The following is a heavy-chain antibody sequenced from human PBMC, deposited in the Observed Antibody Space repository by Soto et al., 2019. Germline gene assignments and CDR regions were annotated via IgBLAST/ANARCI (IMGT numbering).Heavy chain of an antibody. CDR3: ARSTGYYYYGMDV. CDR1: GGPISSYY. V-gene: IGHV4-59*01. Sequence: QVQLQESGPGLVKPSETLSLTCTVSGGPISSYYWSWIRQPPGKGLEWIGYIYYSGSTNYNPSLKSRVTISVDTSKNQFSLKLSSVTAADTAVYYCARSTGYYYYGMDVWGQGTTVTVSS. CDR2: IYYSGST. J-gene: IGHJ6*02.